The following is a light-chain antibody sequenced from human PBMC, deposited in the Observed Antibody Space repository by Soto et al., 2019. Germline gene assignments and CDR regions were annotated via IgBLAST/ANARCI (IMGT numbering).Light chain of an antibody. Sequence: EIVMTQSPATLSVSPGERATLSCRASQSVSSNLAWYQQKPGQAPRLLIYGASTRATGIPARFSGSGSGTEFTPTISSLQSEDFAVYDCQQDNNWPLTFGGGTKVEIK. CDR1: QSVSSN. CDR2: GAS. V-gene: IGKV3-15*01. J-gene: IGKJ4*01. CDR3: QQDNNWPLT.